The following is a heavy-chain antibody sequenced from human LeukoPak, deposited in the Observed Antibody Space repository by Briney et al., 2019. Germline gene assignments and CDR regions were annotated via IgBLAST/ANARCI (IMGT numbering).Heavy chain of an antibody. CDR1: GGSINSYY. CDR2: IYYSGST. J-gene: IGHJ4*02. CDR3: ARQEWLSVDY. V-gene: IGHV4-59*01. D-gene: IGHD3-3*01. Sequence: SETLSLTCTVSGGSINSYYWSWIRQPPGKGLEWIGYIYYSGSTNYNPSLKSRVTISVDTSKNQFSLKLSSVTAADTAVYYCARQEWLSVDYWGQGTLVTVSS.